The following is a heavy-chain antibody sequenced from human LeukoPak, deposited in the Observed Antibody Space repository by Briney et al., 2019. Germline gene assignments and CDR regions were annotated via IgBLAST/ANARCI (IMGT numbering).Heavy chain of an antibody. CDR1: GFIVSNNY. J-gene: IGHJ4*02. V-gene: IGHV3-53*01. Sequence: GGSLRLSCVASGFIVSNNYMSWVRQAPGKGLEWVSVIYSGGSTYYTDSVKGRFTISRDNSKNTLYLQMNSLRAEDTAVYYCARVDYGDYVFDYWGQGTLVTVTS. D-gene: IGHD4-17*01. CDR2: IYSGGST. CDR3: ARVDYGDYVFDY.